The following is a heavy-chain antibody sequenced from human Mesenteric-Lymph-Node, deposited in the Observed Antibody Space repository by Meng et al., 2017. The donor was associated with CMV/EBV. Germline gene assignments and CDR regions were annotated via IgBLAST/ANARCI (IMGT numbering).Heavy chain of an antibody. Sequence: GCCSSYYWRWIRRPPGKGLEWIGEIDHSGSTDYNPSLKSRVAISVDTSKNQFSLTLSSVTAADTAVYYCARGLGYCSSTSCYLYFDYWGQGTLVTVSS. CDR2: IDHSGST. D-gene: IGHD2-2*01. V-gene: IGHV4-34*01. CDR1: GCCSSYY. CDR3: ARGLGYCSSTSCYLYFDY. J-gene: IGHJ4*02.